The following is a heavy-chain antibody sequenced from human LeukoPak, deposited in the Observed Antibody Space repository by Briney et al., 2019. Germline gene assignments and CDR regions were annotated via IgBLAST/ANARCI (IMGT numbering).Heavy chain of an antibody. J-gene: IGHJ4*02. D-gene: IGHD6-19*01. CDR1: RGSFSAYY. V-gene: IGHV4-34*01. CDR2: INHSGST. Sequence: KTSETLSLTCAVYRGSFSAYYWGCIRQPPGKGLEWIGEINHSGSTNYNPSLKSRVTISVDTSKNQFSLKLSSVTAADTAVYYCARDSASSGIFDYWGQGTLVTVSS. CDR3: ARDSASSGIFDY.